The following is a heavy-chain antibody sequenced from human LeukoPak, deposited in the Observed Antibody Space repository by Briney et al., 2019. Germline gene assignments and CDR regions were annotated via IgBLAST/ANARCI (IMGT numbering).Heavy chain of an antibody. CDR1: GYTFTSYG. Sequence: ASVRVSCKASGYTFTSYGISWARQAPGQGLEWMGWISAYNGNTNYAQKLQGRVTMTTDTSTSTAYMELRSLRSDDTAVYYCARESSYSGSYFDDYWGQGTLVTVSS. CDR2: ISAYNGNT. V-gene: IGHV1-18*01. D-gene: IGHD1-26*01. CDR3: ARESSYSGSYFDDY. J-gene: IGHJ4*02.